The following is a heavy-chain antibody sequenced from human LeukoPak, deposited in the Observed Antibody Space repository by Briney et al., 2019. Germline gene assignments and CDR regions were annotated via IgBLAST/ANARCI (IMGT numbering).Heavy chain of an antibody. V-gene: IGHV3-23*01. CDR2: ISGSGGST. D-gene: IGHD3-10*01. Sequence: GGTLRLSCAASGFTFSSYGMSWVRQAPGKGLEWVSAISGSGGSTYYADSVKGRFTISRDNSKNTLYLQMNSLRAEDTAVYYCTKKAYYGSGSAFDYWGQGTLVTVSS. CDR1: GFTFSSYG. J-gene: IGHJ4*02. CDR3: TKKAYYGSGSAFDY.